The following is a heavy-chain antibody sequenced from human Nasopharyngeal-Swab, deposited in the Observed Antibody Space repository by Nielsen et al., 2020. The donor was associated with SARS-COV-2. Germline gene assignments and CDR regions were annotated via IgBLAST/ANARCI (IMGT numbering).Heavy chain of an antibody. V-gene: IGHV4-34*01. J-gene: IGHJ4*02. D-gene: IGHD6-19*01. CDR2: INHSGST. Sequence: WIRQPPGKGLEWIGEINHSGSTNYNPSLKSRVTISVDTSKNQFSLKLSSVTAADTAVYYCARGLSSGPSDYWGQGTLVTVSS. CDR3: ARGLSSGPSDY.